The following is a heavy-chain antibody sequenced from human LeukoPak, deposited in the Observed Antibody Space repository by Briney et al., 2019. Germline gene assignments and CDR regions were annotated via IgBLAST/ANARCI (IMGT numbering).Heavy chain of an antibody. CDR2: INHSGST. CDR1: GGSFSGYY. D-gene: IGHD6-13*01. V-gene: IGHV4-34*01. J-gene: IGHJ6*04. Sequence: SETLSFTCAVYGGSFSGYYWSWIRQPPGKGLEWIGEINHSGSTNYNPSLKSRVTISVDTSKNQFSLKLSSVTAADTAVYYCARAAAKYYYGMDVWGKGTTVTVSS. CDR3: ARAAAKYYYGMDV.